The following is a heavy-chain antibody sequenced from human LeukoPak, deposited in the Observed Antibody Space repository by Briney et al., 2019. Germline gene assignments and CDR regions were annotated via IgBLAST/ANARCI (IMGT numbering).Heavy chain of an antibody. Sequence: GGSLRLSCAASGFTFSDYWMHWVRQAPGKGLVWVSRVNRDGSSTSYADSVKGRFTISRDNAKNTLSLQMNSLRAEDTAVYYCARDRSISAAGDTYWGEGTLVTVSS. CDR2: VNRDGSST. D-gene: IGHD6-13*01. CDR1: GFTFSDYW. CDR3: ARDRSISAAGDTY. J-gene: IGHJ4*02. V-gene: IGHV3-74*01.